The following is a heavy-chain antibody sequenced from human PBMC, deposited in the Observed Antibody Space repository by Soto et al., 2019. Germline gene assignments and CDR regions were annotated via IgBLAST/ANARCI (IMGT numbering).Heavy chain of an antibody. V-gene: IGHV4-39*01. CDR3: ARHTEYSGYDYLYYYDSSGYYPFGP. D-gene: IGHD3-22*01. CDR1: GGSISSSSYY. Sequence: SETLSLTCTVSGGSISSSSYYWGWIRQPPGKGLEWIGSIYYSGSTYYNPSLKSRVTISVDTSKNQFSLRLSFVTAADTAVYYCARHTEYSGYDYLYYYDSSGYYPFGPWGQGTLVTVSS. CDR2: IYYSGST. J-gene: IGHJ5*02.